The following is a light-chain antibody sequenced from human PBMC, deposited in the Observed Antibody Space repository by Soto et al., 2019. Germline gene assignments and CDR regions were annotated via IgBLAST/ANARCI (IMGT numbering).Light chain of an antibody. Sequence: EIVLTQSPGTLSLSPGERASLSCRASQSVTSNYLAWYQQKPGQAPRLLIYGASSRATDIPDRFSGSGSGTDFTLTIRRLEPEDFAVYYCQQYGGSPPFTFGPGTRVDVK. CDR3: QQYGGSPPFT. J-gene: IGKJ3*01. CDR1: QSVTSNY. CDR2: GAS. V-gene: IGKV3-20*01.